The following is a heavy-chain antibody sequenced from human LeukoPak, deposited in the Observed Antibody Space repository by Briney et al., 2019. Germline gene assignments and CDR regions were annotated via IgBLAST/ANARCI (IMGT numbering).Heavy chain of an antibody. V-gene: IGHV3-21*01. Sequence: PGGPLRLSCAASGFTFSSYSMNWVRQAPGKGLEWVSSISSSSSYIYYADSVKGRFTISRDNAKNSLYLQMNSLRAEDTAVYYCARDGDYYDSSVHFDYWGQGTLVTVSS. CDR1: GFTFSSYS. CDR2: ISSSSSYI. CDR3: ARDGDYYDSSVHFDY. J-gene: IGHJ4*02. D-gene: IGHD3-22*01.